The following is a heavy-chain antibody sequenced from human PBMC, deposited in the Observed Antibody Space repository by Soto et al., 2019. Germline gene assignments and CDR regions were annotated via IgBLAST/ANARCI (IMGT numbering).Heavy chain of an antibody. CDR2: INHSGST. CDR1: GGSFSGYY. CDR3: ARVDYDILTGYSGSLFDP. V-gene: IGHV4-34*01. D-gene: IGHD3-9*01. J-gene: IGHJ5*02. Sequence: SETLSLTCAVYGGSFSGYYWSWIRQPPGKGLEWIGEINHSGSTNYNPSLKSRVTISVDTSKNQFSLKLSSVTAADTAVYYCARVDYDILTGYSGSLFDPWGQGTLVTVSS.